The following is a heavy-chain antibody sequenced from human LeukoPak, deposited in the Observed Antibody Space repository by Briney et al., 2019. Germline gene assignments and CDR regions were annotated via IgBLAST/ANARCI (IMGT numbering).Heavy chain of an antibody. CDR3: ARVRGGYCSCTSCSLGFGAFDI. CDR1: GFTFSSYW. Sequence: PGRSLRLSCAASGFTFSSYWMTWVRQTPGKGLEWVANIKQDGSEKDYVDSVKGRFTISRDNAKNSLYLQMNSLRAEDTAVYYCARVRGGYCSCTSCSLGFGAFDIWGQGTMVTVSS. D-gene: IGHD2-2*01. CDR2: IKQDGSEK. V-gene: IGHV3-7*03. J-gene: IGHJ3*02.